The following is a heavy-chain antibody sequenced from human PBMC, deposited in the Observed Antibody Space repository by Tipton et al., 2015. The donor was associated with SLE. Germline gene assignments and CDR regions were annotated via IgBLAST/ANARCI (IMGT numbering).Heavy chain of an antibody. CDR3: ALMYSSRDY. D-gene: IGHD6-13*01. CDR2: IYTSGST. V-gene: IGHV4-61*09. Sequence: TLSLTCTVSGGSISSGSYYWSWIRQPAGKGLEWIGYIYTSGSTNYNPSLKSRVTISVDTSKNQFSLKLSSVTAADTAVYYCALMYSSRDYWGQGTLVTVSS. J-gene: IGHJ4*02. CDR1: GGSISSGSYY.